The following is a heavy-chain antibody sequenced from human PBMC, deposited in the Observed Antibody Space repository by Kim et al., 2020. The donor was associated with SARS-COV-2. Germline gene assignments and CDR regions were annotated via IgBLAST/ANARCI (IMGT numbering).Heavy chain of an antibody. CDR1: GFTFNDAW. V-gene: IGHV3-15*01. D-gene: IGHD1-26*01. Sequence: GGSLRLSCAASGFTFNDAWMSWVRQAPGKGLEWVGRIKDKSEGGTTDYAAPVKGRFTISRDDSKNTLYLQMNSLKIEDTAVYYCTSTFSGSFTADFDYWG. CDR3: TSTFSGSFTADFDY. J-gene: IGHJ4*01. CDR2: IKDKSEGGTT.